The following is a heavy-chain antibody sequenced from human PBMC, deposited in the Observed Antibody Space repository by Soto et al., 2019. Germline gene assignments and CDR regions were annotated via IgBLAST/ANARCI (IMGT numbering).Heavy chain of an antibody. CDR3: ARGPIGDAAMVTNYFDY. D-gene: IGHD5-18*01. CDR2: LSYDGNNK. CDR1: GFTFSNYA. V-gene: IGHV3-30-3*01. Sequence: GGSLRLSCAASGFTFSNYAIHWVRQAPGKGLEWVAVLSYDGNNKHYADSVKGRFTISRDNSKNTLFLQMNSLRTEDTAVYYCARGPIGDAAMVTNYFDYWGQGTLVTVSS. J-gene: IGHJ4*02.